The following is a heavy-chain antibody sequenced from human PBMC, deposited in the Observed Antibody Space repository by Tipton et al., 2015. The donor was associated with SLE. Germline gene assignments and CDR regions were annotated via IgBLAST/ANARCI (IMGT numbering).Heavy chain of an antibody. D-gene: IGHD3-10*01. CDR2: ISGGGTST. CDR1: GFTFSDYA. CDR3: VKSGRVWFGESNFDH. Sequence: SLRLSCAASGFTFSDYAMNWVRQAPGKGLEWVSGISGGGTSTYYADSVKGRFTISRANSKNTLYLQISSLRAEDTALFYCVKSGRVWFGESNFDHWGQGTLVTVSS. V-gene: IGHV3-23*01. J-gene: IGHJ4*02.